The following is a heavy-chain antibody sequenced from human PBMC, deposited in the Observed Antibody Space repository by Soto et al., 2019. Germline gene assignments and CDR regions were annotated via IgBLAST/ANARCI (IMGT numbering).Heavy chain of an antibody. CDR1: GGTFSSYA. CDR2: IIPIFGTA. J-gene: IGHJ4*02. V-gene: IGHV1-69*05. D-gene: IGHD4-4*01. CDR3: ARDGGVYDYSPFDY. Sequence: QVQLVQSGAEVKKPGSSVKVSCKASGGTFSSYAISWVPEAPGQGLKWMGGIIPIFGTADYAQKFQGRVTITSDESTSTAYMELSSLRSADTAVYYCARDGGVYDYSPFDYWGQGTLVTVSS.